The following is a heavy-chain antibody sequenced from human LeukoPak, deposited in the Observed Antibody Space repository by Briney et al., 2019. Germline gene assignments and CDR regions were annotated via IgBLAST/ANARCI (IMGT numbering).Heavy chain of an antibody. J-gene: IGHJ4*02. CDR3: ASSGYYYDGADY. CDR1: GFTFSSYG. V-gene: IGHV3-33*01. CDR2: IWYDGSNK. D-gene: IGHD3-22*01. Sequence: PGGSLRLSCAASGFTFSSYGMHWVRQAPGKGLEWVAVIWYDGSNKYYADSVKGRFTISRDNSKNTLYLQMNSLRAEDTAVYYCASSGYYYDGADYWGQGTLVTVSS.